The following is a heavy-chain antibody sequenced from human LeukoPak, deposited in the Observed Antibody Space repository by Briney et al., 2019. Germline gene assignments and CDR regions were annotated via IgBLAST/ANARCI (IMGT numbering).Heavy chain of an antibody. D-gene: IGHD4-11*01. CDR2: IIPIFGTA. J-gene: IGHJ5*02. CDR1: GGTFSSYA. CDR3: ARKDRLPQNNWFDP. V-gene: IGHV1-69*01. Sequence: GSSVKVSCKASGGTFSSYAISWVRQAPGQGLEWMGGIIPIFGTANYAQKFQGGVTITADEITSTVYMELSSLRSEDTAVYYCARKDRLPQNNWFDPWGQGTLVTVSS.